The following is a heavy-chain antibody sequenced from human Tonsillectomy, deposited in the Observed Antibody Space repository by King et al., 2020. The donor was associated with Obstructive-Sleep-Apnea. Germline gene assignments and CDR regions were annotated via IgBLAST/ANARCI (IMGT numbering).Heavy chain of an antibody. V-gene: IGHV4-39*07. J-gene: IGHJ4*02. CDR1: GDSLSSSTDY. CDR2: VYYTGRT. Sequence: LQLQESGPGLVKPSETLSLTCTVSGDSLSSSTDYWGWIRQPPGKGLEWIGSVYYTGRTYYSPSLASRVIISLETSKNQFSLKLNSVTAADTAVYYCVRDGRVEGFGGTLFDYWGQGTLVTVSS. CDR3: VRDGRVEGFGGTLFDY. D-gene: IGHD3-10*01.